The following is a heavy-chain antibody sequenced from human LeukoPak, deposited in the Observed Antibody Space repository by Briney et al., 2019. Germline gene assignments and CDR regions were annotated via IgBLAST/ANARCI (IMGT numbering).Heavy chain of an antibody. CDR3: ATYSTGFDI. CDR2: INHRGST. Sequence: SETLSLTCAVYGGSFSDYYWTWIRQPPGKGLEWIGEINHRGSTHYNPSLKSRVTTSVDTSKKQFSLKLSSVTAADTAVYYCATYSTGFDIWGQGTVVTVSS. J-gene: IGHJ3*02. D-gene: IGHD6-19*01. V-gene: IGHV4-34*01. CDR1: GGSFSDYY.